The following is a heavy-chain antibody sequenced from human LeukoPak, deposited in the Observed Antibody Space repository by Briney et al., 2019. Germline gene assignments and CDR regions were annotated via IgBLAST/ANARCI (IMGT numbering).Heavy chain of an antibody. CDR1: GYSFTSYW. V-gene: IGHV5-51*01. CDR3: ARGDTYYDILTGPTQYYFDY. D-gene: IGHD3-9*01. CDR2: IYPDDSDT. Sequence: GESLKISCKGSGYSFTSYWIAWVRQMPGKGLEWMGLIYPDDSDTRYSPSFQGQVTISADKSISTAYLQWSSLKASDTAMYYCARGDTYYDILTGPTQYYFDYWGQGTLVTVSS. J-gene: IGHJ4*02.